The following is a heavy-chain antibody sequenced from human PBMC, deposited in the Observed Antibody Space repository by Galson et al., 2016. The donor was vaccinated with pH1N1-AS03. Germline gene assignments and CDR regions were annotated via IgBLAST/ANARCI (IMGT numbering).Heavy chain of an antibody. Sequence: LSLTCAVSGYSISSGFHWAWVRQPPSKGLEWIGTIPHSGNTYYNPSLKSRVTMSVDTSKNQFSLKLSSVTAADAAVYYCARFSVSYQFDYWGQGTLVTVSS. CDR1: GYSISSGFH. J-gene: IGHJ4*02. CDR3: ARFSVSYQFDY. CDR2: IPHSGNT. D-gene: IGHD1-26*01. V-gene: IGHV4-38-2*01.